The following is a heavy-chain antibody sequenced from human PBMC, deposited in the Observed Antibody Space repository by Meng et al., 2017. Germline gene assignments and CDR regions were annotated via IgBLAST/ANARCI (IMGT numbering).Heavy chain of an antibody. Sequence: VQLVQYGAEVKKPGASVKVSCKASGYTFTGYYMHWVRQASGQGLEWMGRINPNSGGTNYAQQFQGRVTMTRDTSLSTAYMELSRLRSDDTAVYYCAREWGSGWYVMDYWGQGTLVTVSS. CDR3: AREWGSGWYVMDY. J-gene: IGHJ4*02. D-gene: IGHD6-19*01. V-gene: IGHV1-2*06. CDR1: GYTFTGYY. CDR2: INPNSGGT.